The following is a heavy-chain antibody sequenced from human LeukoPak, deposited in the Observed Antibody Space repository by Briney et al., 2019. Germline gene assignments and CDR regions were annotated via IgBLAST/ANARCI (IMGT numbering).Heavy chain of an antibody. J-gene: IGHJ4*02. CDR3: AREGCSSTSCYDY. D-gene: IGHD2-2*01. Sequence: GGSLRLSCAASGFTFSSYEMNWVRQAPGKGLEWVSYISSSASTIYYADSVKGRFTISRDNAKNSLYLQMNSLRAEDTAVYYCAREGCSSTSCYDYWGQGTLVTVSS. CDR2: ISSSASTI. CDR1: GFTFSSYE. V-gene: IGHV3-48*03.